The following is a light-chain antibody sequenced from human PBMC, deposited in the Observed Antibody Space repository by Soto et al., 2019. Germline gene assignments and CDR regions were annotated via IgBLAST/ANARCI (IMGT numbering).Light chain of an antibody. J-gene: IGLJ2*01. Sequence: QSALTQPASVSGSPGQSITISCTGTSSDIGVFNYVSWYQQHPGKAPKLIIYDVTNRPSGVSRRFSGSKSGNTASLTISGLQAEDEADFYCSSYTTTNSLLFGGGTKLTV. CDR1: SSDIGVFNY. CDR2: DVT. CDR3: SSYTTTNSLL. V-gene: IGLV2-14*03.